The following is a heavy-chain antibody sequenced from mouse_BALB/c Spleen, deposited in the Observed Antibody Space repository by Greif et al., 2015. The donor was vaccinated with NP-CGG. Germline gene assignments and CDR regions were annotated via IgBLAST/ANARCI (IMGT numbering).Heavy chain of an antibody. CDR1: GFTFSSYA. CDR3: ASVEVEDYGSSYGPRYWYFDV. V-gene: IGHV5-9-1*01. CDR2: ISSGGSYT. J-gene: IGHJ1*01. D-gene: IGHD1-1*01. Sequence: DVKLVESGGGLVKPGGSLKLSCAASGFTFSSYAMSWVRQTPEKRLEWVATISSGGSYTYYPDSVKGRFTISRDNAKNTLYLQMSSLRSEDTAMYYCASVEVEDYGSSYGPRYWYFDVWGAGTTVTVSS.